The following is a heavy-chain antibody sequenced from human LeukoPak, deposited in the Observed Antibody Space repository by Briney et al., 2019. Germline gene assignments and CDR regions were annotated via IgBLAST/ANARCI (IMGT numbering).Heavy chain of an antibody. Sequence: GGSLRLSCAASGFTFSSYAMSWVRQAPGKGLEWVSAIRGSGGSTYYADSVKGRFTISRDNSKNTLYLQMNSLRAEDTAVYYCAEAGGYDSYDYWGQGTLVTVSS. D-gene: IGHD5-12*01. CDR1: GFTFSSYA. CDR3: AEAGGYDSYDY. CDR2: IRGSGGST. J-gene: IGHJ4*02. V-gene: IGHV3-23*01.